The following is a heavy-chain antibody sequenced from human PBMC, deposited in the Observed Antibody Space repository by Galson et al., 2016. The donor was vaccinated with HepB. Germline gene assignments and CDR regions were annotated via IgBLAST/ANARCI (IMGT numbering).Heavy chain of an antibody. CDR1: GDSVPSDSAA. CDR2: TAYRSTWYN. Sequence: CSLSGDSVPSDSAAWNCIRQSPSRGPEWLGMTAYRSTWYNDYAVSVKSRITLNPDTSKNQFSLRLNSVTPEATAVYFCARDSELVNVFDSWGQGTPVTASS. J-gene: IGHJ5*01. V-gene: IGHV6-1*01. CDR3: ARDSELVNVFDS. D-gene: IGHD2-8*01.